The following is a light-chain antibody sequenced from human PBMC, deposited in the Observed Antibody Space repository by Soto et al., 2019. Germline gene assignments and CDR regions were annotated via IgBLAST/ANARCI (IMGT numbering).Light chain of an antibody. V-gene: IGKV1-5*03. CDR3: QQYNSFTWT. J-gene: IGKJ1*01. Sequence: DIPMTQSPPTLSASVGDRVTITCRASQSISSWLAWYQQKPGKAPKLLIYKASSLESGVPSRFSGSGSGTEFTLTISSLQPDDFATYYCQQYNSFTWTFGQGTMVEIK. CDR2: KAS. CDR1: QSISSW.